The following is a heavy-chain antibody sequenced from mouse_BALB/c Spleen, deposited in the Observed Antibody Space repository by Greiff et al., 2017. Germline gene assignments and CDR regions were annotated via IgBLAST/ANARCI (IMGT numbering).Heavy chain of an antibody. CDR3: ARSAVYYAMDY. J-gene: IGHJ4*01. CDR2: ISYSGST. Sequence: EVKLVESGPGLVKPSQSLSLTCTVTGYSITSDYAWNWIRQFPGNKLEWMGYISYSGSTSYNPSLKSRISITRDTSKNQFFLQLNSVTTEDTATYYCARSAVYYAMDYWGQGTSVTVSS. V-gene: IGHV3-2*02. CDR1: GYSITSDYA.